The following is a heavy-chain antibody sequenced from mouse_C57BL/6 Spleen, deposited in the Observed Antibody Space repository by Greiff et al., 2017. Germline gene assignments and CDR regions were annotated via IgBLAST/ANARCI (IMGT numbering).Heavy chain of an antibody. D-gene: IGHD2-3*01. CDR1: GLPLPRHG. V-gene: IGHV2-9*01. CDR3: AKHDDGYSFAD. Sequence: VKLMESGPGLVAPSQSLSITCTVSGLPLPRHGVDWVRQPPGTGLEWLGVIWGGGSTNYNSALMSRLSISKDNSKGQVFLKMNSLQTDDTAMDYCAKHDDGYSFADWGQGTLVTVSA. CDR2: IWGGGST. J-gene: IGHJ3*01.